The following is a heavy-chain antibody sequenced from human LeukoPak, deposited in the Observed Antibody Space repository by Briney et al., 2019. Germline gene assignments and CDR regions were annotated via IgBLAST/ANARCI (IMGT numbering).Heavy chain of an antibody. CDR2: IWNDGSHK. J-gene: IGHJ4*02. CDR1: GFTFSSFG. CDR3: ARDSEEYGDSHPDS. V-gene: IGHV3-33*01. D-gene: IGHD4-17*01. Sequence: PGRSLRLSCAASGFTFSSFGVHWVRQAPGKGLEWVAVIWNDGSHKYYDDSVKGRFTISRDNSKSTLYLQMNNVRAEDTAFYYCARDSEEYGDSHPDSWGQGTLVTVSS.